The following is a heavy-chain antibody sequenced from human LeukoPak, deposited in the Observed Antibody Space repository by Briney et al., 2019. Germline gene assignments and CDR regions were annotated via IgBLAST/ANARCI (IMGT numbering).Heavy chain of an antibody. CDR2: IYYTGST. Sequence: SETLSLTCTVSGGSISNSSYYWGWIRQPPGKGLEWIGSIYYTGSTNYNQSLKSRVTISVDTSKNQFSLKLSSVTAADTAVYYCARLHYGGNYGYYYYYMDVWGKGTTVTISS. D-gene: IGHD4-23*01. CDR3: ARLHYGGNYGYYYYYMDV. J-gene: IGHJ6*03. V-gene: IGHV4-39*01. CDR1: GGSISNSSYY.